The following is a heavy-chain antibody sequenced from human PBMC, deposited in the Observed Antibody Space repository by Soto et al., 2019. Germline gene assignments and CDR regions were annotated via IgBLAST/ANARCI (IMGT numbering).Heavy chain of an antibody. D-gene: IGHD2-2*01. CDR1: GFSFGTYW. Sequence: GGSLRLSCAVSGFSFGTYWMSWVRQAPGKGLEWLASIKEDGSERYYLDSVKGRFTISRDNAKNSLYLQMNSLRAEDTAVYYCARDRYCSSTSCYLYYYYGMDVWGQGTTVTVSS. V-gene: IGHV3-7*03. J-gene: IGHJ6*02. CDR3: ARDRYCSSTSCYLYYYYGMDV. CDR2: IKEDGSER.